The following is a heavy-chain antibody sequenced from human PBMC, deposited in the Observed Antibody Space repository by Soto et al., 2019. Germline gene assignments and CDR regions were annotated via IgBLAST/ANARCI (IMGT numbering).Heavy chain of an antibody. CDR1: GDSIRGSTSY. V-gene: IGHV4-39*01. Sequence: QLQLQESGPRLVKPSETLSLTCGVSGDSIRGSTSYWGWIRQPPGQGLQWIGSTYHSGSTYYNSSRKSRVTISVETSKNQFSLKLRSVTAADTAVYYCLKPYTSGWHYVKHWGWGTLVTVSS. CDR3: LKPYTSGWHYVKH. J-gene: IGHJ4*02. CDR2: TYHSGST. D-gene: IGHD6-19*01.